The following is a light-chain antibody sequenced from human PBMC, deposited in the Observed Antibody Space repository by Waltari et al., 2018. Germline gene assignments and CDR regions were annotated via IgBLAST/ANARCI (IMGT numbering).Light chain of an antibody. V-gene: IGKV1-5*03. CDR1: QSISWW. Sequence: DIQMTQSPSTLYASVGDRVTITCRASQSISWWLAWFQQKPGKAPKLLIYKASSLQSGVPSRFSGSGFGTEFTLTISSLQADDFATYYCQDYNSYTFGQGTKVEVK. J-gene: IGKJ1*01. CDR3: QDYNSYT. CDR2: KAS.